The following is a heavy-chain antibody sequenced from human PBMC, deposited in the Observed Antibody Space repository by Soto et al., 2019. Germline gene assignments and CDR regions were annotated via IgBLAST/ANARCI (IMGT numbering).Heavy chain of an antibody. J-gene: IGHJ4*02. D-gene: IGHD1-26*01. V-gene: IGHV2-5*02. CDR1: GFSLRTTGVG. CDR3: AHRRGRVGAIGTFDY. CDR2: IFWDYDK. Sequence: GSGPTLVNPTQTLKLTCTFSGFSLRTTGVGVGWIRQPPGKALEWLALIFWDYDKRYRPSLKNRVTITKDTSKNRMVLKMTNMDPVDTATYYWAHRRGRVGAIGTFDYWGKGTLGTVAS.